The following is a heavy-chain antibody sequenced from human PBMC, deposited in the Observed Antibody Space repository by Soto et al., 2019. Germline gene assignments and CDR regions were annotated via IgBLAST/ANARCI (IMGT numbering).Heavy chain of an antibody. CDR2: IYNGGST. D-gene: IGHD4-17*01. J-gene: IGHJ4*02. Sequence: EVQLVESGGGLVQPGGSLRLSCAASGFTVSSNYMSWVRQAPGKGLEWVSVIYNGGSTYYADSVKGRFTISRDNSKNTLYLQMNSLRAEDTAVYYCARQTTVTTCFDYWGQGTLVTVSS. V-gene: IGHV3-66*04. CDR1: GFTVSSNY. CDR3: ARQTTVTTCFDY.